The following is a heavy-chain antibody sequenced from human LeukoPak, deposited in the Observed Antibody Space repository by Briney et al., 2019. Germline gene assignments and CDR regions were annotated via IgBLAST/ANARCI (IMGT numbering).Heavy chain of an antibody. D-gene: IGHD6-13*01. Sequence: GGSLRLSCAASGFTFSTYWMHWVRQAPGKGLVWVSRINGDGGSRNYADSVKGRFTISRDNAKNTLYLQMSSLRVEDTAVYYCASASSHRTAAGGDYWGQGTLVAVST. V-gene: IGHV3-74*01. CDR3: ASASSHRTAAGGDY. CDR2: INGDGGSR. J-gene: IGHJ4*02. CDR1: GFTFSTYW.